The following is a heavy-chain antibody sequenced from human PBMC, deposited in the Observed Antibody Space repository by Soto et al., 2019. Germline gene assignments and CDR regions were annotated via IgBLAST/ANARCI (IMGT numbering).Heavy chain of an antibody. Sequence: QLQLQESGSRLVKPSQTLSLTWAVSGGSISRAGYSWSWIRQSPGKGLEWIGYIYNSGSTFYNPSLKSRLTISVDRSKNQLSLQLNSVTAADTAVYYCASSRVVTTYFDYWGQGTLVTVSS. D-gene: IGHD2-21*02. V-gene: IGHV4-30-2*06. J-gene: IGHJ4*02. CDR1: GGSISRAGYS. CDR2: IYNSGST. CDR3: ASSRVVTTYFDY.